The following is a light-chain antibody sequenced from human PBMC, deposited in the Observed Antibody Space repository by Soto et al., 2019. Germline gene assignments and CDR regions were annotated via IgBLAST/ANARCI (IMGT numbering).Light chain of an antibody. Sequence: ESLLTRSKKSLSLSPGERATLSCRAIQSVPNNYIAWYLQKPGQAPRLLIYDASNRATGIPARFSGSGSGTDFTLTISSLEPEDFAVYYCQQRSNGTPITFGHVTRLEI. V-gene: IGKV3-11*01. J-gene: IGKJ5*01. CDR3: QQRSNGTPIT. CDR1: QSVPNNY. CDR2: DAS.